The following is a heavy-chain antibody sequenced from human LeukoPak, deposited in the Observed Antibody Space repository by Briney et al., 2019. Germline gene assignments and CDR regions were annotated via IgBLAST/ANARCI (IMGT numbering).Heavy chain of an antibody. CDR3: ARLRYGDYGAFDI. CDR1: VYTLTGYY. V-gene: IGHV1-2*02. CDR2: INPNSGGT. J-gene: IGHJ3*02. D-gene: IGHD4-17*01. Sequence: ASVKVSCKASVYTLTGYYMHWVRQAPGQGLEWVGWINPNSGGTNYAQKFQGRVTMTRDTSISTAYMELSRLRSDDTAVYYCARLRYGDYGAFDIWGQGTMVTVSS.